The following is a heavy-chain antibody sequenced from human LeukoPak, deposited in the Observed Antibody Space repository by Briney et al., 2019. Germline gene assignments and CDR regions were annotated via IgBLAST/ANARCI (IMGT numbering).Heavy chain of an antibody. CDR1: GFTFSSYS. D-gene: IGHD6-13*01. V-gene: IGHV3-21*01. CDR2: ISSSSSYI. Sequence: GGSLRLSCAASGFTFSSYSMNWVRQAPGKGLEWVSSISSSSSYIYYADSVKGRFTISRDNAKNSLYLQMNSLRAEDTAVYYCAGRIAARPFDYWGQGTLVTVSS. CDR3: AGRIAARPFDY. J-gene: IGHJ4*02.